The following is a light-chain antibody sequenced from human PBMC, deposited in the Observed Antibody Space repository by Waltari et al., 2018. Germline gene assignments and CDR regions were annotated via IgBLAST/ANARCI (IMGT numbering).Light chain of an antibody. CDR3: QAWDGNTVI. V-gene: IGLV3-1*01. Sequence: SYVLNQPPSVSVSPGQTASITCSGEKLRDKYASWYQQKAGQPPVLIIYQDVERPPSIPDRSSASKSGTTATLTISGTQALDGADYYCQAWDGNTVIFGGGTRLTVL. J-gene: IGLJ2*01. CDR1: KLRDKY. CDR2: QDV.